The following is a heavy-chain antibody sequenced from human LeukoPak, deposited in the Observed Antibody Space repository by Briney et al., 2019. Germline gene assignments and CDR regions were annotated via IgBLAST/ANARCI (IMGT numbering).Heavy chain of an antibody. CDR3: ARALDYYGSGSYTDY. V-gene: IGHV3-21*04. J-gene: IGHJ4*02. CDR1: GFTFSSYI. D-gene: IGHD3-10*01. CDR2: ISSSTSYI. Sequence: GGSLRLSCAASGFTFSSYIMNWVRQAPGMGLEWVSSISSSTSYIYYADSVKGRFTISRDKAKNSLYLQMNSLRAEDTAVYYCARALDYYGSGSYTDYWGQGTLVTVSS.